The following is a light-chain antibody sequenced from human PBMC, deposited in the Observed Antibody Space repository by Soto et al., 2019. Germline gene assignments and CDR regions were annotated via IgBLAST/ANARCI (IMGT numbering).Light chain of an antibody. V-gene: IGKV1-5*01. CDR3: LQHNSYPLT. Sequence: DIRMTQSPSTLSASVGGRVTITCRASQSISAWLAWYQQKPGKAPKRLIYAASSLQSGVPSRFSGSGSGTEFTLTISSLQPEDFATYYCLQHNSYPLTFGQGTRLEIK. CDR2: AAS. J-gene: IGKJ5*01. CDR1: QSISAW.